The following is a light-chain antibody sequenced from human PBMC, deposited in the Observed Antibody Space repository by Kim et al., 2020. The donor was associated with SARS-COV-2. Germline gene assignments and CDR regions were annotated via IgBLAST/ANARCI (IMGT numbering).Light chain of an antibody. J-gene: IGLJ1*01. Sequence: QSALTQPPSASGSPGQSVTISCTGTSSDIGAYNYVSWYRQLPGTAPKLLISEITNRPSGVPDRFSGSKSGNTASLTASGLQAEDEGDYYCRSYAGSKNRFVFGTGTKVTVL. CDR1: SSDIGAYNY. V-gene: IGLV2-8*01. CDR2: EIT. CDR3: RSYAGSKNRFV.